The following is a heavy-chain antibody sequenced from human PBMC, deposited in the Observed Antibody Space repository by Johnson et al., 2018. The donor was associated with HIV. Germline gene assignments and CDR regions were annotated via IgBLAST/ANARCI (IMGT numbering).Heavy chain of an antibody. CDR1: GFTFSKYW. Sequence: VQLVESGGGLVQPGGSLRLSCAVSGFTFSKYWITWVRQAPGKGLEWVANIKQDGSEKYYVDSVKGRFTISRNNAKKSLELQMSSLSAEDTAVYYCAGVQRGSDWGPYHGFDIWGQGTMVTVSS. CDR2: IKQDGSEK. D-gene: IGHD1-26*01. CDR3: AGVQRGSDWGPYHGFDI. J-gene: IGHJ3*02. V-gene: IGHV3-7*05.